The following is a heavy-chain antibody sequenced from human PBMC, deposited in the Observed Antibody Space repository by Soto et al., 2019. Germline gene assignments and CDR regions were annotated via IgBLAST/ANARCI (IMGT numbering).Heavy chain of an antibody. D-gene: IGHD2-8*01. CDR2: INPNSGGT. J-gene: IGHJ6*02. CDR3: ARDPDCTNGVCYWYYYYGMDV. Sequence: ASVKVSCKASGYTFTGYYMHWVRQAPGQGLEGMGWINPNSGGTNYAQKFQGRVTMTRDTSISTAYMELSRLRSDDTAVYYCARDPDCTNGVCYWYYYYGMDVWGPGTPVTVSS. V-gene: IGHV1-2*02. CDR1: GYTFTGYY.